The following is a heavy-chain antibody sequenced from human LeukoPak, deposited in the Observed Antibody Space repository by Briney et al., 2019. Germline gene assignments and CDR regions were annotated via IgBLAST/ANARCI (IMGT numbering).Heavy chain of an antibody. V-gene: IGHV4-4*07. Sequence: SETLSLTCTVSGASISSYYWSWIRQPAGKGREWIGRIYTSDSTNYNPSLKSRVTMSVDPSKHQFSLKLTSVTAADTAVYYCARAELGYSYGFDYWGQGSLVTVSS. CDR1: GASISSYY. CDR3: ARAELGYSYGFDY. J-gene: IGHJ4*02. CDR2: IYTSDST. D-gene: IGHD5-18*01.